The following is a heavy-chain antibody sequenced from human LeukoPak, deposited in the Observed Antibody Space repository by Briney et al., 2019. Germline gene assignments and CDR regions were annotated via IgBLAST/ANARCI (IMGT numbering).Heavy chain of an antibody. J-gene: IGHJ6*03. Sequence: GGSLRLSCAASGFTFSSYWMHWVRQAPGKGLVWVSRINTDGSSTSYADSVKGRFTISRDNAKNTLYLQMNSLRAEDTAVYYCARGYCSSTSCYHYYYYYMDVWGKGTTVTVSS. CDR1: GFTFSSYW. V-gene: IGHV3-74*01. CDR3: ARGYCSSTSCYHYYYYYMDV. D-gene: IGHD2-2*01. CDR2: INTDGSST.